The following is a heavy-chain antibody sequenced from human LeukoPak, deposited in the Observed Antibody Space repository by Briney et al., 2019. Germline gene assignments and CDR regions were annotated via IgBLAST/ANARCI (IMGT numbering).Heavy chain of an antibody. CDR1: GFTFNSYR. D-gene: IGHD1-26*01. CDR3: ARHPDGSLSLDY. Sequence: PGGSLRLSCAASGFTFNSYRMNWVRQAPGKGLEWVSSISSSSSYIYYADSVTGRFTISRNNAKKSLHLQMNSLRAEDTAVYYCARHPDGSLSLDYWGQGTLVTVSS. CDR2: ISSSSSYI. V-gene: IGHV3-21*04. J-gene: IGHJ4*02.